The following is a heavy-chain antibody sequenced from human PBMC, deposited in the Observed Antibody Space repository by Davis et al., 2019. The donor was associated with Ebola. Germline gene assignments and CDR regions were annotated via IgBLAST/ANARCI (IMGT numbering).Heavy chain of an antibody. V-gene: IGHV1-3*01. D-gene: IGHD3-10*01. CDR3: ARGWTYYYGSGSYSTRYYFDY. J-gene: IGHJ4*02. CDR2: INAGNGNT. CDR1: GYTFTSYA. Sequence: AASVKVSCKASGYTFTSYAMHWVRQAPGQRLEWMGWINAGNGNTKYSQKFQGRVTITRDTSASTAYMELRSLRSDDTAVYYCARGWTYYYGSGSYSTRYYFDYWGQGTLVTVSS.